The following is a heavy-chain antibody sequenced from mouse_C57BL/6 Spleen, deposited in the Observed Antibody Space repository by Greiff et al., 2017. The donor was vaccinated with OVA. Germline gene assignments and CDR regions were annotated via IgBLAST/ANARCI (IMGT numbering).Heavy chain of an antibody. D-gene: IGHD2-4*01. Sequence: VMLVESGPELVKPGASVKLSCKASGYTFTSYDINWVQQRPGQGLEWIGWIYPRDGSTKYNEKFKGKATLTVDTSSSTAYMELHSLTSEDSAVYFCAKSGYDYDGFYLDYWGQGTTLTVSS. CDR1: GYTFTSYD. CDR2: IYPRDGST. J-gene: IGHJ2*01. V-gene: IGHV1-85*01. CDR3: AKSGYDYDGFYLDY.